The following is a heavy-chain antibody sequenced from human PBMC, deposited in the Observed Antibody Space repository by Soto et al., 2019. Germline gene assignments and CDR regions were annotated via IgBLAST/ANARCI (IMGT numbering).Heavy chain of an antibody. J-gene: IGHJ4*02. CDR1: GDSVSSNSAA. CDR2: TYYRSKWYN. CDR3: SRGFKTNFDY. V-gene: IGHV6-1*01. Sequence: SQTLSLTCAISGDSVSSNSAAWNWIRQSPSRGIEWLGRTYYRSKWYNDYAISVKSRITINPDTSKNQFSLQLNSVTPDDTAVYYCSRGFKTNFDYWGQGTLVTVS.